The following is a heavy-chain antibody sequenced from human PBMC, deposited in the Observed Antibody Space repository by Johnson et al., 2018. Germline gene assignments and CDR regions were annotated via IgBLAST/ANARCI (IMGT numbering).Heavy chain of an antibody. D-gene: IGHD1-26*01. J-gene: IGHJ1*01. CDR3: ARDTSGSYLGYFQH. CDR2: ISSSSTI. Sequence: VQLVESGGGVVQPGRSLRLSCAASGFTFSSYSMNWVRQAPGKGLEWVSYISSSSTIYYADSVKGRFTISRDNAKNSLYLQMNSLRDEDTAVYYCARDTSGSYLGYFQHWGQGTLVTVSS. V-gene: IGHV3-48*02. CDR1: GFTFSSYS.